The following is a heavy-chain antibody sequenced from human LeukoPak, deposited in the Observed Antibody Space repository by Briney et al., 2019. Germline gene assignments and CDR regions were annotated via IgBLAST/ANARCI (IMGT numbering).Heavy chain of an antibody. CDR1: GFTFSSYN. CDR2: ISSSSSYI. J-gene: IGHJ4*02. V-gene: IGHV3-21*01. CDR3: ARRAGAYSHPYDY. D-gene: IGHD4/OR15-4a*01. Sequence: GESLRLSCAASGFTFSSYNMNWVRQAPGKGLEWVSSISSSSSYIYYADSVRGRFTISRDNAKNSLYLQMSSLRAEDTAVYYCARRAGAYSHPYDYWGQGTLVTVSS.